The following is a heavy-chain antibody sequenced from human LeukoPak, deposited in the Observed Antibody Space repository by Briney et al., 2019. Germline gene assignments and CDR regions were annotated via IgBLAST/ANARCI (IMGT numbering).Heavy chain of an antibody. J-gene: IGHJ4*02. CDR2: IYYSGST. CDR1: GGSISSYY. Sequence: SETLSLTCTVSGGSISSYYWSWIRQPPGKGLEWFGYIYYSGSTNYNPSLKSRVTISVDTSKNQFSLKLTSVTAADTAVYYCARGVPEYYDFWSGYFYYFDYWGQGTLVTVSS. V-gene: IGHV4-59*01. D-gene: IGHD3-3*01. CDR3: ARGVPEYYDFWSGYFYYFDY.